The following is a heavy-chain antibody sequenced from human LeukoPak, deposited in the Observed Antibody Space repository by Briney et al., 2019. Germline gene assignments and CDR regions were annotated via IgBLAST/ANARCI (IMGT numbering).Heavy chain of an antibody. J-gene: IGHJ4*02. CDR1: GFTFSSYA. V-gene: IGHV3-64D*06. CDR2: ISSNGGST. D-gene: IGHD3-10*01. CDR3: VKEGGKLWFGELDY. Sequence: GGSLSLSCSASGFTFSSYAMHWVRQAPGKGLEYVSAISSNGGSTYYADSVKGRFTISRDNSKNTLYLQMSSLRAEDTAVYYCVKEGGKLWFGELDYWGQGTLVTVSS.